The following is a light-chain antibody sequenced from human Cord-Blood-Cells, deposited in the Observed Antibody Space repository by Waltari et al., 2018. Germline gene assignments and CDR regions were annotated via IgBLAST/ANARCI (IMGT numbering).Light chain of an antibody. CDR3: QQYYSNPLT. CDR1: PSVLYSSNNKNY. CDR2: WAS. J-gene: IGKJ4*01. V-gene: IGKV4-1*01. Sequence: DIVMTQSQDSLAVSLGERATINCKSSPSVLYSSNNKNYLAWYQQKPGHPPKLLIYWASTRECGVPDRFSGSGSGTDFTLTISSLQAEDVAVYYCQQYYSNPLTFGGGTKVEIK.